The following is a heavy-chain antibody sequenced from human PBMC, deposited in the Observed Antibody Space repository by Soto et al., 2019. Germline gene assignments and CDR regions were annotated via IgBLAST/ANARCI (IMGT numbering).Heavy chain of an antibody. D-gene: IGHD2-8*01. CDR3: AKGFLHGVCYFTS. J-gene: IGHJ5*02. Sequence: EVQLLESGGGLVQPGGSLRLSCAASGFTFSSYAMSWVRQAPGKGLEWVSAISGSGGSTYYADPVKGRFTISRDNSKNTLYLQMNSLRAEDTAVYYCAKGFLHGVCYFTSWGQGTLVTVSS. CDR2: ISGSGGST. CDR1: GFTFSSYA. V-gene: IGHV3-23*01.